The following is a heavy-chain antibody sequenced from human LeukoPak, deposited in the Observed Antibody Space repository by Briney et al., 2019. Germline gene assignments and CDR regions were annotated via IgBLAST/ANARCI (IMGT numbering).Heavy chain of an antibody. V-gene: IGHV3-53*01. CDR3: AKAPVTSCRGAYCYPFDS. J-gene: IGHJ4*02. Sequence: ETLSLTCTVSGGSISSSSYYWGWIRQPPGKGLEWVSIIYSGGSTFYADSVKGRFTISRDNSKNTLYLQMNSLRAEDAAVYFCAKAPVTSCRGAYCYPFDSWGQGTLVTVSS. CDR2: IYSGGST. D-gene: IGHD2-21*01. CDR1: GGSISSSSYY.